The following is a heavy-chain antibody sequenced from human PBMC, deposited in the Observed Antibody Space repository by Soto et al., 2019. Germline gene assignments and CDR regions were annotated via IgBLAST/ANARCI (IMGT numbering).Heavy chain of an antibody. CDR3: ARGDATKIVVTTYYAMDV. CDR1: GGSLSNYG. D-gene: IGHD3-22*01. Sequence: QVQLVQSGAEVKKPGSSVKVSCKASGGSLSNYGISWVRQAPGQGLEWMGAIIPVFGTPNYAQKFQDKVTTAADDSTTIVCMEVRTMPSEATAVYYCARGDATKIVVTTYYAMDVWGQGTTVTVSS. J-gene: IGHJ6*02. CDR2: IIPVFGTP. V-gene: IGHV1-69*12.